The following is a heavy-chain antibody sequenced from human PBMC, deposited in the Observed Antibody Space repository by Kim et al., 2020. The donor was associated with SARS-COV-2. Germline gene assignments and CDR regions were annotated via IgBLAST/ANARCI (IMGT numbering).Heavy chain of an antibody. D-gene: IGHD5-12*01. CDR3: ARKGLRGIDP. Sequence: STSYAQKFQGRVTMTRDTSTSTVYMELSSLRSEDTAVYYCARKGLRGIDPWGQGTLVTVSS. J-gene: IGHJ5*02. V-gene: IGHV1-46*01. CDR2: ST.